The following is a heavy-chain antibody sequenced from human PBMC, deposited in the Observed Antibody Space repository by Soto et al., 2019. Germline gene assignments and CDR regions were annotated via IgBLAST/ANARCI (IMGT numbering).Heavy chain of an antibody. CDR1: SDSISSYF. CDR2: TYHRGST. CDR3: ARIGGYHGPLDY. J-gene: IGHJ4*02. V-gene: IGHV4-59*01. Sequence: PSATLSLTCSVSSDSISSYFCIWIRQAPGRGLEWIGYTYHRGSTNYSPSLKSRVAISLGTSENQFSLKVNSVTAADTAVYYCARIGGYHGPLDYWGQGTPVTVSS. D-gene: IGHD6-25*01.